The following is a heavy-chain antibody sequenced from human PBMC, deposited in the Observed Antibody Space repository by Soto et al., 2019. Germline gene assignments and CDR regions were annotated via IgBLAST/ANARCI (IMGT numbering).Heavy chain of an antibody. CDR1: GGTFSIYA. CDR2: IIPIFGTA. V-gene: IGHV1-69*01. Sequence: QVQLVQSGAEVKKPGSSVKVSCKASGGTFSIYAISWVRQAPGQGLEWMGGIIPIFGTAHYAQKFQGRVMITADESTNTAHMELSSLRYADTAVYYCARDGGTCYGMDVWGQGTTVTVS. J-gene: IGHJ6*01. CDR3: ARDGGTCYGMDV. D-gene: IGHD2-15*01.